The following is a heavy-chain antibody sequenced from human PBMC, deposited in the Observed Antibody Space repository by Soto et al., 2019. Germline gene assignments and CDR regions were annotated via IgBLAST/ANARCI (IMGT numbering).Heavy chain of an antibody. J-gene: IGHJ4*02. Sequence: XSVKVSCKASGYTFTCHYIHLVRQAPEQGPECMGEIGPESGATRYAQRFQGRVTMTRDMSITTVYMELNNLSPDDTAVYYCGRGRSGQIVVFDWGQGTPVTVSS. D-gene: IGHD1-26*01. CDR1: GYTFTCHY. CDR3: GRGRSGQIVVFD. V-gene: IGHV1-2*02. CDR2: IGPESGAT.